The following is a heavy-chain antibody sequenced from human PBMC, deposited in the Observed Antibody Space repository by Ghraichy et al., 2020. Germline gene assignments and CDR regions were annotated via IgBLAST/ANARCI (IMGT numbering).Heavy chain of an antibody. CDR3: ARHGSGPYSP. CDR1: SGSISSSSYY. J-gene: IGHJ5*02. Sequence: SETLSLTCTVSSGSISSSSYYWGWIRQPPGKGLEWIGSIYYSGSTYYNPSLKSRVTISVDTSKNQFSLKLSSVTAADTAVYYCARHGSGPYSPWGQGTLVTVSS. D-gene: IGHD2-15*01. CDR2: IYYSGST. V-gene: IGHV4-39*01.